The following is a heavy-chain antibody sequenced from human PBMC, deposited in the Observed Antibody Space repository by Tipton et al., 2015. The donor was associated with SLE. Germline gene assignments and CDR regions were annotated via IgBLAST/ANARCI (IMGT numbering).Heavy chain of an antibody. Sequence: SLRLSCAASGFTFSDHFMDWVRQAPGKGLEWVGRSKDKGNAYTTQYAVSAQGRFTISRDESKNSLYLQMNSLETEDTAVYFCARIIAGHGDAFDVWGQGTMVTVSS. J-gene: IGHJ3*01. V-gene: IGHV3-72*01. CDR2: SKDKGNAYTT. CDR1: GFTFSDHF. CDR3: ARIIAGHGDAFDV.